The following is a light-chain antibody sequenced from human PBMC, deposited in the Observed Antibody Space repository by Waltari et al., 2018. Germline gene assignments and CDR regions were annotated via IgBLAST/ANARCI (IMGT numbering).Light chain of an antibody. CDR3: CSYAGSYTWV. CDR1: SSDVGNYNY. J-gene: IGLJ3*02. CDR2: DVT. Sequence: QSALTQPRSVSGSPGQSVTISCTGTSSDVGNYNYVPWYQQLPGKAPKVMIYDVTKRPSGVPDRFSGSKSGNTASLTISGLQAEDEADYYCCSYAGSYTWVFGGGTKLTVL. V-gene: IGLV2-11*01.